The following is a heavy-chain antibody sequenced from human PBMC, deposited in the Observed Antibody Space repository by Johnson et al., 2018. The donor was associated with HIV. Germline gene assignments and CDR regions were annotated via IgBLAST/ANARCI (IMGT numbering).Heavy chain of an antibody. CDR3: AKDMGVDTAMNPWAFDI. CDR1: GFTFSSAG. V-gene: IGHV3-30*02. Sequence: QVQLVESGGGVVQPGGSLRLSCAASGFTFSSAGMHWVRQAPGKGLEWVAFIRYDGSNKYSADSVKGRFTISRDNSKNTLYLQMNSLRAEDTAVYYCAKDMGVDTAMNPWAFDIWGQGTMVTVSS. CDR2: IRYDGSNK. J-gene: IGHJ3*02. D-gene: IGHD5-18*01.